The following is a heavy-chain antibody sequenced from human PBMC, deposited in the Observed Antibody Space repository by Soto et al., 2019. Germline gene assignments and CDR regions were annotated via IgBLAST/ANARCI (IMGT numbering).Heavy chain of an antibody. CDR3: AKVMTTGWYFVDY. V-gene: IGHV3-30*18. D-gene: IGHD6-19*01. J-gene: IGHJ4*02. CDR2: ISYDGSNK. CDR1: GFTFNNYD. Sequence: QVQLVESGGGVVQPGRSLRLYCAASGFTFNNYDMHWVRQAPGKGLEWVAVISYDGSNKYYADSMKGRFTISRDNSKNTLYLQMSSLRAEDTAVYYCAKVMTTGWYFVDYWGQGTLVTVSS.